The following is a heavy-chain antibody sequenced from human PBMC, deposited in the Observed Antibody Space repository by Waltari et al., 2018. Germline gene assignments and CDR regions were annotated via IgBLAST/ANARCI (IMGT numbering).Heavy chain of an antibody. CDR3: ARDVFYDILTGYYGVYYYGMDV. V-gene: IGHV1-69*01. D-gene: IGHD3-9*01. CDR1: GGTFSSYA. Sequence: QVQLVQSGAEVKKPGSSVKVSCKASGGTFSSYAISWVRQAPGQGLEWMGGIIPIFGTANYAQKFQGRVTITADESTGTAYMELSSLRSEDTAVYYCARDVFYDILTGYYGVYYYGMDVWGQGTTVTVSS. CDR2: IIPIFGTA. J-gene: IGHJ6*02.